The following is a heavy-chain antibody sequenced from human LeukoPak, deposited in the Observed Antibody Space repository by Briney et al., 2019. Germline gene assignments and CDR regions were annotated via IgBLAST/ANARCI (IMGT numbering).Heavy chain of an antibody. D-gene: IGHD6-6*01. J-gene: IGHJ4*02. V-gene: IGHV3-23*01. CDR1: GFTFSSYA. CDR3: AKGGSSSPYTHFDY. CDR2: IGGSGGST. Sequence: PGWSLRLSCAASGFTFSSYAMCWVRQPPGKGLEWVSAIGGSGGSTYYAESVKGRFTISRDNSKNTMSLQMNSLRAEDTAVYYCAKGGSSSPYTHFDYWGQGTLVTVSS.